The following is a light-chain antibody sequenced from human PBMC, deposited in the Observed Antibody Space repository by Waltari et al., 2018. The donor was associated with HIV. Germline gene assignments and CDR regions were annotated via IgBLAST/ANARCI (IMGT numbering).Light chain of an antibody. CDR2: SAS. CDR1: QDISTY. CDR3: QQVNTYPLT. V-gene: IGKV1-9*01. J-gene: IGKJ3*01. Sequence: DIQLTQSPSFLSASVGDRVIITCRASQDISTYLVWYQQKPGKAPELLIYSASTLQSGVPSRFSGGGSGPEFTLTISSLQPEDSATYFCQQVNTYPLTFGPGTKVDIK.